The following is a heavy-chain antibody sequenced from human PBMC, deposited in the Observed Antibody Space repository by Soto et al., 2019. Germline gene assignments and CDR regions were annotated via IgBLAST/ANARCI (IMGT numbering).Heavy chain of an antibody. CDR2: IKSKTDGGTT. D-gene: IGHD3-3*02. V-gene: IGHV3-15*01. J-gene: IGHJ6*02. Sequence: GGSLRLSCAASGFTFSNAWMSWVRQAPGKGLEWVGRIKSKTDGGTTDDAAPVKGRFTISRDDSKNTLYLQMNSLKTEDTAVYYCNTDFIFGVVPSGYYGMDVWGQGTTVTVSS. CDR1: GFTFSNAW. CDR3: NTDFIFGVVPSGYYGMDV.